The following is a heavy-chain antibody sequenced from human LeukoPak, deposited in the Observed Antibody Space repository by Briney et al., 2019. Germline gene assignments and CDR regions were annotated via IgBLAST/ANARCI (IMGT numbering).Heavy chain of an antibody. J-gene: IGHJ4*02. CDR3: AKGPTQLQPYDY. CDR1: GFTFSSYG. D-gene: IGHD4-23*01. V-gene: IGHV3-30*02. CDR2: IRYDGSNK. Sequence: PGGSLRLSCAASGFTFSSYGMHWVRQAPGKGLEWVAFIRYDGSNKYYADSVKGRFTISRDNSKNTLYLQMNSLRAEDTAVYYCAKGPTQLQPYDYWGQGTLVTVSS.